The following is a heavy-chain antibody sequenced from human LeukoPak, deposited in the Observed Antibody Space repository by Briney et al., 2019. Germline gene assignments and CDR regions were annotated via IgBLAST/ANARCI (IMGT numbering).Heavy chain of an antibody. V-gene: IGHV4-34*01. D-gene: IGHD2-2*01. J-gene: IGHJ4*02. CDR3: ARGPYCSSTSCYVAFFDY. Sequence: GSLRLSCAASGFTFSSYAMSWIRQPPGKGLEWIGEINHSGSTNYNPSLKSRVTISVDTSKNQFSLKLSSVTAADTAVYYCARGPYCSSTSCYVAFFDYWGQGTLVTVSS. CDR2: INHSGST. CDR1: GFTFSSYA.